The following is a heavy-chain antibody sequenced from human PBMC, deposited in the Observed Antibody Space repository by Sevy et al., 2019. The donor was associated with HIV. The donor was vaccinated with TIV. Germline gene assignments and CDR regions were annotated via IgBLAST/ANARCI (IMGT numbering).Heavy chain of an antibody. D-gene: IGHD3-22*01. CDR1: GFTFTSYA. CDR3: AKDCIDSSFYGSTWFDF. J-gene: IGHJ5*01. Sequence: GGSLRLSCAASGFTFTSYAMYWVRQAPGKGLEWVAAISGGGQSSFYADSVRGRFTVSRDRSKNTLFLQMDSLRVEETALYCGAKDCIDSSFYGSTWFDFWGQGTPVTVSS. CDR2: ISGGGQSS. V-gene: IGHV3-23*01.